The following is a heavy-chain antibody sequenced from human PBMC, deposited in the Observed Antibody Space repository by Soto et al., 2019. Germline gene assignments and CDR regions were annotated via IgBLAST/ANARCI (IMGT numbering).Heavy chain of an antibody. CDR2: INHSGST. CDR1: GGSFSGYY. J-gene: IGHJ4*02. Sequence: SETLSLTYAVYGGSFSGYYWSWIRQPPGKGLEWIGEINHSGSTNYNPSLKSRVTISVDTSKNQFSLKLSSVTAADTAVYYCAAVVADTPVGRGGFEYWGQGPLVTVAS. V-gene: IGHV4-34*01. CDR3: AAVVADTPVGRGGFEY. D-gene: IGHD2-15*01.